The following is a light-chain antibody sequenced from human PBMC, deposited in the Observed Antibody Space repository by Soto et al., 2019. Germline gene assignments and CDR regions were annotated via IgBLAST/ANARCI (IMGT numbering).Light chain of an antibody. CDR2: GNS. V-gene: IGLV1-40*01. J-gene: IGLJ1*01. Sequence: SVLKHPRSVSGAPGHSVTISCPRSGSNIGAGYDVHWYQQLPGTAPKLLIYGNSNRPSGVPDRFSGSKSGTSASLAITGLQAEDEADYYCQSYDSSLSGYVFGTGTKVTVL. CDR3: QSYDSSLSGYV. CDR1: GSNIGAGYD.